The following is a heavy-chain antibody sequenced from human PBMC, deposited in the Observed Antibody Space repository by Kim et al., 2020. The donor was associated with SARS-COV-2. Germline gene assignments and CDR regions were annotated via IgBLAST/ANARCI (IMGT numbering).Heavy chain of an antibody. D-gene: IGHD6-19*01. J-gene: IGHJ4*02. CDR3: VRGGTGWHG. CDR1: GYIFSDYY. Sequence: ASVKVSCKASGYIFSDYYMDWVRQAPGQGLEWMGAINPSGGSANYAQKFQGRVIVTSDTSTSTVYMEMSSLTSDDTAVYYCVRGGTGWHGWGQGTLVTVSS. CDR2: INPSGGSA. V-gene: IGHV1-46*01.